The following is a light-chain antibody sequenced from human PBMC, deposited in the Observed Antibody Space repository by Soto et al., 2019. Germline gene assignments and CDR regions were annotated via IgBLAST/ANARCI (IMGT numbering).Light chain of an antibody. V-gene: IGKV3-20*01. CDR1: RSVGSSY. CDR2: GAS. J-gene: IGKJ1*01. Sequence: GENAAVSRIGGRSVGSSYFAWYQHKPGQAPRLLILGASSRAIGISDRFSGSGSGTDFTLTISRLEPEDFAVYYCQQYGNSPWTFGQGTKVDIK. CDR3: QQYGNSPWT.